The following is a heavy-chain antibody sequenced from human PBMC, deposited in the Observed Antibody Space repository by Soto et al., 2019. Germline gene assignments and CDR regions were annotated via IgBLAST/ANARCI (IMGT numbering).Heavy chain of an antibody. CDR3: ARDPARLDYGGNPRNYYYYGMDV. CDR1: EGNFGSHG. Sequence: VGLLRHWWRAAEGNFGSHGGSWVSKTPGKGLEWVANIKQDGSEKYYVDSVKGRFTISRDNAKNSLYLQMNSLRAEDTAVYYCARDPARLDYGGNPRNYYYYGMDVWGQGTTVTVSS. J-gene: IGHJ6*02. V-gene: IGHV3-7*03. CDR2: IKQDGSEK. D-gene: IGHD4-17*01.